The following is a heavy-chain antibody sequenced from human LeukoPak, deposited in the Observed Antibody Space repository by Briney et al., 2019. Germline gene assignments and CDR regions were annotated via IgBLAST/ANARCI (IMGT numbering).Heavy chain of an antibody. J-gene: IGHJ4*02. CDR2: IGGSGIRT. CDR1: GFNFNYYA. V-gene: IGHV3-23*01. D-gene: IGHD3-10*01. Sequence: GGSLKLSCAASGFNFNYYAMTWVRQAPGKGLEWVSGIGGSGIRTYYADSVRGRFTVSRDNSKNILTLYLSSLRVEDTALYYCAKDRFGHTDQRPLAVDSWGQGTLVIVSS. CDR3: AKDRFGHTDQRPLAVDS.